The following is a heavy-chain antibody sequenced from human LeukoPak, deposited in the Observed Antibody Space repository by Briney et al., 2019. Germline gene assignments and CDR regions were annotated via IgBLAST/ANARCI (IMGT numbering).Heavy chain of an antibody. CDR1: GFTFSSYA. J-gene: IGHJ4*02. CDR2: ISSNGGST. CDR3: VKPGYCSTTSCSGNFDY. Sequence: GGSLRLSCSVSGFTFSSYAMHWVRQAPGKGLEYVSAISSNGGSTYYADSVKGRFTISRDKSKNTLYLQMSSLRAEDTAVYYCVKPGYCSTTSCSGNFDYWGQGTLVTVSS. V-gene: IGHV3-64D*06. D-gene: IGHD2-2*03.